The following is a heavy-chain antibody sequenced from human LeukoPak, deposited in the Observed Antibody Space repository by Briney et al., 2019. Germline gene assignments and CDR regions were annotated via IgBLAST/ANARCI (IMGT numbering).Heavy chain of an antibody. CDR2: ISAYNGNT. D-gene: IGHD6-13*01. J-gene: IGHJ4*02. Sequence: GASVKVSCKASGYTFTSYGISWVRQAPGQGLEWMGWISAYNGNTNFAQKLQGRVIMTTDTSTSTAYMELRSLRSDDTAVYYCARAHEPYSSSCGNDYWGQGTLVTVSS. V-gene: IGHV1-18*01. CDR3: ARAHEPYSSSCGNDY. CDR1: GYTFTSYG.